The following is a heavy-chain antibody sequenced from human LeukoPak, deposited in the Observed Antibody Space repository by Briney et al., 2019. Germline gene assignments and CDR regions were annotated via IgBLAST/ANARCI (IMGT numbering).Heavy chain of an antibody. J-gene: IGHJ3*02. Sequence: SGGSLRLSCGASGFSFSSYTMNWVRQAPGKGLEWVSSISSTTSYIYYADSVKGRFTTSRDNAKNSLYVQMNSLRAEDTAVYYCARVGGYAFDIWGQGTMVTVSS. CDR2: ISSTTSYI. D-gene: IGHD3-16*01. V-gene: IGHV3-21*01. CDR1: GFSFSSYT. CDR3: ARVGGYAFDI.